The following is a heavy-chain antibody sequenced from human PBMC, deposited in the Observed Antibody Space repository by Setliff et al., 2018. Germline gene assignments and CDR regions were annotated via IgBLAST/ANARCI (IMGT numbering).Heavy chain of an antibody. Sequence: SETLSLTCTVSGASIGSGSHYWSWIRQPAGRGLEWIGRIYTSGTTNYSPSLKSRVAISSDTSKNVISLKFNSVTAADTAVYFCARDQWVRSPPLYFSYSMDVWGQGTTVTVSS. CDR3: ARDQWVRSPPLYFSYSMDV. J-gene: IGHJ6*02. CDR1: GASIGSGSHY. V-gene: IGHV4-61*02. CDR2: IYTSGTT. D-gene: IGHD5-12*01.